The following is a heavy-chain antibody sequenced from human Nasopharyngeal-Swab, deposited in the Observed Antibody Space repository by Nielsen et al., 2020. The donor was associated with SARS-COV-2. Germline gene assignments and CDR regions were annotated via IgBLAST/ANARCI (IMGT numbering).Heavy chain of an antibody. CDR2: IYYSGST. Sequence: SDTLSLTCTVSGGSISSSSYYWGWLRQPPGKGLEWIGSIYYSGSTYYNPSLKSRVTISVDTSKNQFSLKLSSVTAADTAVYYCARHLRDGVVVAAPYYFDYWGQGTLVTVSS. CDR1: GGSISSSSYY. D-gene: IGHD2-15*01. J-gene: IGHJ4*02. CDR3: ARHLRDGVVVAAPYYFDY. V-gene: IGHV4-39*01.